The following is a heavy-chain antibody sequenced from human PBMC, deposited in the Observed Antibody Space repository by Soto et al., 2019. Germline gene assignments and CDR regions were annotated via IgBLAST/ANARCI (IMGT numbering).Heavy chain of an antibody. CDR3: ARIEYCSGGNCYSAFDI. V-gene: IGHV1-18*01. CDR2: ISGYKGDT. Sequence: VQSGAEVKKPGASVKVSCKASGDTFISSGISWVRQAPGQGLEWMGRISGYKGDTNYAQKFQGRVTWTTDTSTSTAYMERRSLTPGDTAIYYCARIEYCSGGNCYSAFDIWGQGTLVTVSS. D-gene: IGHD2-15*01. CDR1: GDTFISSG. J-gene: IGHJ3*02.